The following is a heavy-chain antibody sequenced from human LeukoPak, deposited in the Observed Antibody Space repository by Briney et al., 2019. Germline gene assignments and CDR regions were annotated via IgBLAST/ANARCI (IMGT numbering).Heavy chain of an antibody. CDR3: AHSSYYDSSGYADDAFDI. CDR2: IYWDDDK. J-gene: IGHJ3*02. Sequence: SGPTLVNPTQTLTLTCTFSGFLLRTGGVGVGWIRQPPGKALEWLALIYWDDDKRYSPSLKSRLTITKDTSKNQVVLTMTKMDPVDTATYYCAHSSYYDSSGYADDAFDIWGQGTMVTVSP. D-gene: IGHD3-22*01. CDR1: GFLLRTGGVG. V-gene: IGHV2-5*02.